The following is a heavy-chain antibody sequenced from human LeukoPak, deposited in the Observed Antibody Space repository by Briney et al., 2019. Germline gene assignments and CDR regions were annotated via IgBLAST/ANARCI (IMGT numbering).Heavy chain of an antibody. V-gene: IGHV3-21*01. D-gene: IGHD3-10*01. CDR2: ISSSSSYI. CDR1: GFTFSSYS. CDR3: ARDQGFLWLGESPPAGYGMDV. J-gene: IGHJ6*02. Sequence: GGSLRLSCAASGFTFSSYSMNWVRQAPGKGLEWVSSISSSSSYIYYADSVKGRFTISRDNAKNSLCLQMNSLRAEDTAVYYCARDQGFLWLGESPPAGYGMDVWGQGTTVTVSS.